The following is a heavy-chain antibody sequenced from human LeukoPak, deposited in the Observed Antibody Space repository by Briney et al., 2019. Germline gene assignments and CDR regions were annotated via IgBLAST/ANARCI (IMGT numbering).Heavy chain of an antibody. CDR1: GFTFSSYA. Sequence: GGSLRLSCAASGFTFSSYAMHWVRQAPGKGLEWVAVIWYDGSNKFYADSVKGRFTISRDSSKNTLYLQMNSLRAEDTAVYHCARDSEAVAGKGFDYWGQGTLVTVSS. D-gene: IGHD6-19*01. CDR3: ARDSEAVAGKGFDY. CDR2: IWYDGSNK. V-gene: IGHV3-33*08. J-gene: IGHJ4*02.